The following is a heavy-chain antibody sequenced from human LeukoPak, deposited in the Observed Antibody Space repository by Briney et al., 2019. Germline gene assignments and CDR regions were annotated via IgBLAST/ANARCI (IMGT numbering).Heavy chain of an antibody. J-gene: IGHJ4*02. CDR3: ARDPDDYYYDSSGYFDY. Sequence: ASVTVSCTASGYTFTSYAMNWVRQAPGQGLEWMGWINTNTGNPTYAQGFTGRFVFSLDTSVSTAYLQISSLKAEDTAVYYCARDPDDYYYDSSGYFDYWGQGTLVTVSS. CDR2: INTNTGNP. CDR1: GYTFTSYA. V-gene: IGHV7-4-1*02. D-gene: IGHD3-22*01.